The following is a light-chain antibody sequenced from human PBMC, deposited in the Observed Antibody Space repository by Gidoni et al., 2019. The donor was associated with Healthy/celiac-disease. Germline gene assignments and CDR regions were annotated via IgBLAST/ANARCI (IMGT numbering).Light chain of an antibody. Sequence: DIQITHSPSSLSASVGDRVTITCRASQSISSYLNWYQQKPGKAPKLLIYAASSLQSGVPSRFSGSGSGTDFTLTISSLQPEDFATYYCRQSYSTPCTFGQGTKLEIK. V-gene: IGKV1-39*01. CDR2: AAS. CDR1: QSISSY. J-gene: IGKJ2*02. CDR3: RQSYSTPCT.